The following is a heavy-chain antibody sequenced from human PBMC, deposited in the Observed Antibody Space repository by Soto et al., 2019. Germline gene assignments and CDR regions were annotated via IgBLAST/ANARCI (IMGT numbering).Heavy chain of an antibody. V-gene: IGHV4-34*01. D-gene: IGHD6-13*01. Sequence: SSETLSLTCAVYGGSFSGYYWSWIRQPPGKGLEWIGEINHSGSTNYNPSLKSRVTISVDTSKNQFSLKLGSVTAADTAGYYWGKGRRQQVVNYWGQGTLVTVSS. J-gene: IGHJ4*02. CDR3: GKGRRQQVVNY. CDR1: GGSFSGYY. CDR2: INHSGST.